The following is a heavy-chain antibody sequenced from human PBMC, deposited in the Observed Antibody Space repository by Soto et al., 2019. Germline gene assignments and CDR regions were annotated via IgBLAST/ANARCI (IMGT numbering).Heavy chain of an antibody. CDR1: GFTFGDYA. V-gene: IGHV3-49*03. CDR3: TRGQDDFWSGYHY. Sequence: GGSLRLSCTASGFTFGDYAMSWFRQAPGKGLEWVGFIRSKAYGVTTEYAASVKGRFTISRDDSKSIAYLQMNSLKTEDTAVYYCTRGQDDFWSGYHYWGQGTLVTVSS. J-gene: IGHJ4*02. CDR2: IRSKAYGVTT. D-gene: IGHD3-3*01.